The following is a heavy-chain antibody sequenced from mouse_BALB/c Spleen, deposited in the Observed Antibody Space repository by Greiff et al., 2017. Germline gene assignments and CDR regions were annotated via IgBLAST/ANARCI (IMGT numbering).Heavy chain of an antibody. CDR1: GFTFSSYY. D-gene: IGHD2-4*01. J-gene: IGHJ4*01. CDR3: ARLMITTWDAMDY. CDR2: INSNGGST. V-gene: IGHV5-6-2*01. Sequence: DVKLVESGGGLVKLGGSLKLSCAASGFTFSSYYMSWVRQTPEKRLELVAAINSNGGSTYYPDTVKGRFTISRDNAKNTLYLQMSSLKSEDTALYYCARLMITTWDAMDYWGQGTSVTVSS.